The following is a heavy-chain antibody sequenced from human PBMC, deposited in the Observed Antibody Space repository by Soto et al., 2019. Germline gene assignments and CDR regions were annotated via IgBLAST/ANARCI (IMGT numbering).Heavy chain of an antibody. CDR2: ISWNSGSI. V-gene: IGHV3-9*01. J-gene: IGHJ6*02. Sequence: EVQVVESGGGLVQPGRSLRLSCVASGFIFDDYAMHWVRQAPGKGLEWVSGISWNSGSIGYADSVKGRFTISRDNAKNSLYLQMNSLRAEDTAWYYCAKVANYYAMDVWGQGTTVTVSS. CDR1: GFIFDDYA. CDR3: AKVANYYAMDV.